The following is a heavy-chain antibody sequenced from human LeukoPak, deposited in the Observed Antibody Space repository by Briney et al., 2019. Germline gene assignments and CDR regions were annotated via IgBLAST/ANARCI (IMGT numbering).Heavy chain of an antibody. D-gene: IGHD2-21*01. CDR2: INPDKGGA. J-gene: IGHJ4*02. V-gene: IGHV1-46*01. CDR3: ARSGSDPYCGGDCYSPLALYYFDY. Sequence: ASVKVSCKTSEYTTYYIHWVRQAPGQGLEWMGLINPDKGGAWYAQKFQGRVTMTRDTSRDTSTSTAYMELSSLRSEDTAVYYCARSGSDPYCGGDCYSPLALYYFDYWGQGTLVTVSS. CDR1: EYTTYY.